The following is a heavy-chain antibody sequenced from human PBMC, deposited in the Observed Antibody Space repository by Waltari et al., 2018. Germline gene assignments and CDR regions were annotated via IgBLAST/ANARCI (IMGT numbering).Heavy chain of an antibody. Sequence: EVQLLESGGGLVQPGGSLRVSCSVSGFTFSRFAMHWVRQPPGKGLEWISAITSSSGSIYYGDSVKGRFTISRDNARNSLFLEMNSLRVEDTAIYYCVREGTQGSGFDSWGQGTLVTV. CDR1: GFTFSRFA. CDR2: ITSSSGSI. V-gene: IGHV3-21*02. D-gene: IGHD2-15*01. CDR3: VREGTQGSGFDS. J-gene: IGHJ5*01.